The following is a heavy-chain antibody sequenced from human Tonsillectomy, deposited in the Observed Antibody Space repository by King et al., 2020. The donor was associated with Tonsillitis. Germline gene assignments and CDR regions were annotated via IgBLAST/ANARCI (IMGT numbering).Heavy chain of an antibody. Sequence: SSSGFYWNWIRQPPGRGLEWIGFTYNSGSTNYTPSLKSRVTISIDASKKQFFLNLSSVTAADTAVYYCARRPYGGLDYWGQGILVTVAS. V-gene: IGHV4-59*08. D-gene: IGHD4-23*01. CDR3: ARRPYGGLDY. CDR1: SSSGFY. J-gene: IGHJ4*02. CDR2: TYNSGST.